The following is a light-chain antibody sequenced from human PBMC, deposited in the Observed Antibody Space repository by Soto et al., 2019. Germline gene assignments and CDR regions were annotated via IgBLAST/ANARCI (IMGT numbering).Light chain of an antibody. CDR2: GAS. CDR3: QQYYNSPGS. J-gene: IGKJ2*01. CDR1: QSVSSN. V-gene: IGKV3-15*01. Sequence: EIVMTQSPSTLSVSPGDRATLSCRASQSVSSNLAWYQQKPGKAPRLLIYGASTRDTGIPARFSGSGSGTEFTLTISSLQSEDFAVYYCQQYYNSPGSFGQGTKLEIK.